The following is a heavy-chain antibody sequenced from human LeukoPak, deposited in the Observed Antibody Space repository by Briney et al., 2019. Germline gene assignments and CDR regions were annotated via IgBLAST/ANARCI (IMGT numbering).Heavy chain of an antibody. CDR1: GGSISSYY. CDR2: IYYSGST. Sequence: SETLSLTCTVSGGSISSYYWSWIRQPPGKGLEWIGYIYYSGSTNYNPSLKSRVTISVDTSKNQFSLKLSSVTAADTAVYYCARGTVLPAARYYDYVWGSYRYREKWFDPWGQGTLVTVSS. J-gene: IGHJ5*02. V-gene: IGHV4-59*01. D-gene: IGHD3-16*02. CDR3: ARGTVLPAARYYDYVWGSYRYREKWFDP.